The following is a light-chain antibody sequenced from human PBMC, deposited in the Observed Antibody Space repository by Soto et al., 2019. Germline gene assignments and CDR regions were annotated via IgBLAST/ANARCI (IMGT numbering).Light chain of an antibody. CDR1: SSDVGGYNY. V-gene: IGLV2-14*01. CDR3: TESTSSRPQGV. Sequence: QSALTQPASVSGSPGRSIPISCTGTSSDVGGYNYVSWYQQHPGQAPKLMIYEVTNRPSGVSNRFSGSRSGNTASLTISGLQAEDGAAYNCTESTSSRPQGVFGTGSQGTV. J-gene: IGLJ1*01. CDR2: EVT.